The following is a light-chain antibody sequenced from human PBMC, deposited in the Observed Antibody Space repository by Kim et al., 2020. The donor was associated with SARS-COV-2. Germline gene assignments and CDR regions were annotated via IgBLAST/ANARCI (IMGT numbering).Light chain of an antibody. Sequence: VSPGDRATLSCRASQSVGSNLAWYQQKPGQAPRLLIYGASTRATGIPARFSGSGSGTEFTLAISSLQSEDFAVYYCQQYNNWPLTFGGGTKVDI. CDR3: QQYNNWPLT. CDR1: QSVGSN. J-gene: IGKJ4*01. CDR2: GAS. V-gene: IGKV3-15*01.